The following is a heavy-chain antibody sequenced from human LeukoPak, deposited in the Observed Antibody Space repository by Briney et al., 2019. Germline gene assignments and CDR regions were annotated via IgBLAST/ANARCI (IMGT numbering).Heavy chain of an antibody. Sequence: PSETRSLTCAVYGGSFSGYYWSWIRQPPGKGREWIGEINHSGSTNYNPSLKSRVTISVDTSKNQFSLKLSSVTAADTAVYYCARGLDYDSSGYYYFDYWGQGTLVTVSS. J-gene: IGHJ4*02. CDR1: GGSFSGYY. V-gene: IGHV4-34*01. D-gene: IGHD3-22*01. CDR2: INHSGST. CDR3: ARGLDYDSSGYYYFDY.